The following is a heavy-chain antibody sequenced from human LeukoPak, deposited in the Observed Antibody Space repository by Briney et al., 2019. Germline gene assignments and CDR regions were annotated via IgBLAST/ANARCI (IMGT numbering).Heavy chain of an antibody. V-gene: IGHV3-23*01. Sequence: QSGGSLRLSCAASGFTFSRYAMSWVRQAPGKGLEWVSVISESGITTYYADSVKGRFTISRDNSKNTLYLQMNSLRAEDTAVYYCAKDQSIAAAGNTWGQGTLVTVSS. CDR3: AKDQSIAAAGNT. CDR2: ISESGITT. CDR1: GFTFSRYA. J-gene: IGHJ5*02. D-gene: IGHD6-13*01.